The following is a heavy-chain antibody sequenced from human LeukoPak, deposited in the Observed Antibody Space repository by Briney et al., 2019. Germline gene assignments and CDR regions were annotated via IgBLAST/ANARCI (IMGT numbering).Heavy chain of an antibody. CDR2: ITGSGALT. CDR1: GFSISDYY. V-gene: IGHV3-23*01. CDR3: AKDRVDGSGSQFDS. D-gene: IGHD3-10*01. J-gene: IGHJ4*02. Sequence: GGTLSLSWAASGFSISDYYMCWIRQAPGKGLEWVSSITGSGALTYYADSVKGRFTISKDNAMDTLFLQMNSLRADDTAVYYCAKDRVDGSGSQFDSWGQGSLVTVSS.